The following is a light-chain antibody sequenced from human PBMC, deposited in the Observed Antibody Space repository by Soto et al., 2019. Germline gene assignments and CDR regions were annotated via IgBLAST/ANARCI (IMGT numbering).Light chain of an antibody. CDR2: EVT. CDR1: SSDVGSYNH. V-gene: IGLV2-14*01. CDR3: ISYTGSSTSYV. Sequence: QSALTQPASVSGSPGQSITISCSGTSSDVGSYNHVAWYQQFPGKTPKLIIYEVTYRPSWVSHRFSASKSGNTASLTISGLQAEDEADYYCISYTGSSTSYVFGTGTKLTVL. J-gene: IGLJ1*01.